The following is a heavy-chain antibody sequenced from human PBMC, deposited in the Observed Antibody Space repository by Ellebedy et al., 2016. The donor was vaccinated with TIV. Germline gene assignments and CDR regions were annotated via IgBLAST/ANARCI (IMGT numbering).Heavy chain of an antibody. CDR3: ARVAGRYCTNGLCYYFDY. CDR2: IIPIFGTA. J-gene: IGHJ4*02. Sequence: SVKVSCXASGGTFSSYTISWVRQAPGQGLEWMGGIIPIFGTANYAQKFQGRVTITADESTSTAYMELSSLRSEDTALDYCARVAGRYCTNGLCYYFDYWGQGTLVTVSS. D-gene: IGHD2-8*01. V-gene: IGHV1-69*13. CDR1: GGTFSSYT.